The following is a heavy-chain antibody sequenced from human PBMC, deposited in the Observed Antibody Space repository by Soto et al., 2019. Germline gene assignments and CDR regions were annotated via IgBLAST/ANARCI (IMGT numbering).Heavy chain of an antibody. Sequence: SETLSLTCAVYGGSFSGYYWSWIRQPPGKGLEWIGEINHSGSTNYNPSLKSRVTISVDTSKNQFSLKLSSVTAADTAVYYCARSRIQLWLPLFDYWGQGTLVTVS. CDR1: GGSFSGYY. CDR3: ARSRIQLWLPLFDY. V-gene: IGHV4-34*01. D-gene: IGHD5-18*01. J-gene: IGHJ4*02. CDR2: INHSGST.